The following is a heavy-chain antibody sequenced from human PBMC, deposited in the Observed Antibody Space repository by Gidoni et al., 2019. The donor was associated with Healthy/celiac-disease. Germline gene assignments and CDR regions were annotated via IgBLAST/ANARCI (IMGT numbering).Heavy chain of an antibody. CDR3: ARDQVGPPDYGGNEDGPFDY. CDR2: INPSGGST. Sequence: MHWVRQAPGQGLEWMGIINPSGGSTSYAQKFQGRVTMTRDTSTSTVYMELSNLRSEDTAVYYCARDQVGPPDYGGNEDGPFDYWGQGTLVTVSS. D-gene: IGHD4-17*01. V-gene: IGHV1-46*01. J-gene: IGHJ4*02.